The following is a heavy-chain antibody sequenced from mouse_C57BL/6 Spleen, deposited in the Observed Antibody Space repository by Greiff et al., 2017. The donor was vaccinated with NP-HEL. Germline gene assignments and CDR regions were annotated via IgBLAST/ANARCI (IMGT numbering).Heavy chain of an antibody. CDR3: ARARDGYYEDY. CDR2: INPSTGGT. J-gene: IGHJ2*01. D-gene: IGHD2-3*01. Sequence: VQLPQSGPGLVKPGGSVKISCTASGFSFTGYYMNWVKQSPEKGLEWVGEINPSTGGTTYNQKFKAKATLTVDKSSSTAYMQLKSLTSEDSAVYYCARARDGYYEDYWGQGTTLTVSS. CDR1: GFSFTGYY. V-gene: IGHV1-42*01.